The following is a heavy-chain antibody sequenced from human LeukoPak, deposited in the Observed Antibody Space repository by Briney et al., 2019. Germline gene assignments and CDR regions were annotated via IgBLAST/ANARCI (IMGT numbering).Heavy chain of an antibody. CDR2: ISTSGSTI. CDR1: GFTFSDYY. Sequence: GGSLRLSCAASGFTFSDYYMSWIRQAPGKGLEWVSYISTSGSTIYYGDSVKGRFTISRDNAKNSLYLQMNSLRAEDTAVYYCATFRLRYCSGGSCYPRDAFDIWGQGTMVTVSS. J-gene: IGHJ3*02. D-gene: IGHD2-15*01. CDR3: ATFRLRYCSGGSCYPRDAFDI. V-gene: IGHV3-11*01.